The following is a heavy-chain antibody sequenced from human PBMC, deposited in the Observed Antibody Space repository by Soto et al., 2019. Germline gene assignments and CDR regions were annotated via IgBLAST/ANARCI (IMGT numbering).Heavy chain of an antibody. CDR1: GGTFSSYA. Sequence: ASVKVSCKASGGTFSSYAISWVRQAPGQGLEWMGGIIPIFGTANYAQKFQGRVTITRDTSASTAYMELSSLRSEDTAVYYCARAPYGDYPYDYWGQGTLVTVSS. CDR2: IIPIFGTA. V-gene: IGHV1-69*05. D-gene: IGHD4-17*01. CDR3: ARAPYGDYPYDY. J-gene: IGHJ4*02.